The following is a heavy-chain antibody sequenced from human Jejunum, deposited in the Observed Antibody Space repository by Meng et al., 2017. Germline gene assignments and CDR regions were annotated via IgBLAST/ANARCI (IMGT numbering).Heavy chain of an antibody. Sequence: QLLLQQWGTGLLTPSLALSLTCAGYGGSFRHYHWTLIRQPPGKGREWIGEINHSGSTHYRPYLESRLSISADSSKNQLSLRLNSVTAADTAVYSCVYSNYRSDYWGQGTLVTVSS. J-gene: IGHJ4*02. CDR1: GGSFRHYH. V-gene: IGHV4-34*01. CDR3: VYSNYRSDY. CDR2: INHSGST. D-gene: IGHD4-11*01.